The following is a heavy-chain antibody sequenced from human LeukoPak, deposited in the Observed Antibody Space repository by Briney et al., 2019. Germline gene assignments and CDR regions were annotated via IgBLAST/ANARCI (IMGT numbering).Heavy chain of an antibody. V-gene: IGHV3-23*01. Sequence: PGGSLRLSCAASGFTFSSYAMSWVRQAPGKGLEWVSAISGSGGSTYYADSVKGRFTISRDNSKNTLYLQVNSLRADDTAVYFCAKAMDSTGWYAAPFDHWGQGTLVAVSA. CDR1: GFTFSSYA. D-gene: IGHD6-19*01. CDR2: ISGSGGST. J-gene: IGHJ5*02. CDR3: AKAMDSTGWYAAPFDH.